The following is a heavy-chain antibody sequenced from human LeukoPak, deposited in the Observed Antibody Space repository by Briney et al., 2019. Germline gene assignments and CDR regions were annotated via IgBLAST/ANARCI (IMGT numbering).Heavy chain of an antibody. CDR1: GFTFSSYS. V-gene: IGHV3-48*01. Sequence: GGSLRLSCAASGFTFSSYSMNWVRQAPGKGLEWVSYISSSSSTIYYADSVKGRFTISRDNAKNSLYLQMNSLRAEDTAVYYCARGPSYYYYGMDVWGQGTTVTVSS. CDR2: ISSSSSTI. CDR3: ARGPSYYYYGMDV. J-gene: IGHJ6*02.